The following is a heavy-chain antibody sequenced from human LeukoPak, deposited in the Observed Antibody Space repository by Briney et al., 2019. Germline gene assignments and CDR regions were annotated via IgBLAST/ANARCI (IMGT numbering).Heavy chain of an antibody. V-gene: IGHV3-30*02. CDR3: AKAWISGPFGGVSGY. D-gene: IGHD3-16*01. CDR2: IRYDGSNK. CDR1: GFTFSRYG. Sequence: GGSLRLSCAASGFTFSRYGMHWVRQAPGKGLEWVAFIRYDGSNKDYADSVKGRFTISRDNSKHTLHLQMNSLRAEDTAVYYCAKAWISGPFGGVSGYWGQGTLVTVSS. J-gene: IGHJ4*02.